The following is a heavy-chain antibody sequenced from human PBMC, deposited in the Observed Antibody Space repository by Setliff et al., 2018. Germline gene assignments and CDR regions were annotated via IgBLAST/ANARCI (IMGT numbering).Heavy chain of an antibody. V-gene: IGHV1-3*01. Sequence: GASVKVSCKASGYTFTNYVFHWVRQAPGQRLEWMGGINAVSGNTKYSQKFQGRVTIIADESTSTTYMELSSLRSEDTVVYYCARGPQKFYSDNSGYYYDALYYYYMDVWGKGTTVTVSS. CDR3: ARGPQKFYSDNSGYYYDALYYYYMDV. J-gene: IGHJ6*03. CDR1: GYTFTNYV. CDR2: INAVSGNT. D-gene: IGHD3-22*01.